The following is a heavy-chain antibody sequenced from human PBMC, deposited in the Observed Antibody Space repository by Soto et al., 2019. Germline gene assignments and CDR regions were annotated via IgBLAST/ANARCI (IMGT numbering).Heavy chain of an antibody. CDR2: IGSSSSYT. D-gene: IGHD3-9*01. CDR3: ARDADILTGSDAFDI. V-gene: IGHV3-11*05. CDR1: GFTFSDYY. Sequence: PGGSRRLSCAASGFTFSDYYMSWIRQAPGKGLEWVSYIGSSSSYTNYADSVKGRFTISRDSAKNSLYLQMDSLRAEDTAVYYCARDADILTGSDAFDIWGQGTMVTVSS. J-gene: IGHJ3*02.